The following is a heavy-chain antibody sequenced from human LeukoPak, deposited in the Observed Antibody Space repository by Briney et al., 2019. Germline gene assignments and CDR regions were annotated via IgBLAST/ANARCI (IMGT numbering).Heavy chain of an antibody. CDR3: AKDHANTPVVTN. CDR1: GFTFSSYA. V-gene: IGHV3-23*01. J-gene: IGHJ4*02. CDR2: ISGSGDNT. Sequence: GGSLRLSCAASGFTFSSYAMSWVRQAPGKGLEWVSGISGSGDNTYYADSVKGRFTISRDNSKNAVDLQMNNLRAEDTAIYYCAKDHANTPVVTNWGQGILVSVSS. D-gene: IGHD2-21*02.